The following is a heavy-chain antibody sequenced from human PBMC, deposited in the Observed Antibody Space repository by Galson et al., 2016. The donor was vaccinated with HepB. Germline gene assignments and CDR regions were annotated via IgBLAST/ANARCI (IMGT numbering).Heavy chain of an antibody. Sequence: LSLTCTVSGYTISSGFFWGWIRQAPGKGLEWIGRVYRTGDTYYNPSLASRVTISMDKINGQFSLQLNSVTVEDTAVYYCTRVKELGRGFHSWGQGTLVIVSS. CDR2: VYRTGDT. CDR1: GYTISSGFF. J-gene: IGHJ4*02. D-gene: IGHD7-27*01. V-gene: IGHV4-38-2*02. CDR3: TRVKELGRGFHS.